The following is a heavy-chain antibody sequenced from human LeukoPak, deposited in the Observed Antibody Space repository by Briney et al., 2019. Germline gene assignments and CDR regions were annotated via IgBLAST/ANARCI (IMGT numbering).Heavy chain of an antibody. Sequence: PSETLSLTCAVSGYSISSGYFWGWIRQPPGKGLEWIGSMYHTGTTYYNPSLRSRVTMSVDTSKNQFSLKLTSVTAADTAVYYCASTYYYDSSAYNYYHYMDVWGKGTTVTVSS. CDR3: ASTYYYDSSAYNYYHYMDV. D-gene: IGHD3-22*01. V-gene: IGHV4-38-2*01. CDR2: MYHTGTT. J-gene: IGHJ6*03. CDR1: GYSISSGYF.